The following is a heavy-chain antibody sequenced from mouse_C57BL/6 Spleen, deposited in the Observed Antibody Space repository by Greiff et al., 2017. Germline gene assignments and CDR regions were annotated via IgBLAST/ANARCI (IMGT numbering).Heavy chain of an antibody. V-gene: IGHV5-17*01. CDR1: GFTFSDYG. CDR3: ARHWDDYAMDY. CDR2: ISSGSSTI. Sequence: EVQGVESGGGLVKPGGSLKLSCAASGFTFSDYGMHWVRQAPEKGLEWVAYISSGSSTIYYADTVKGRFTISRDNAKNTLFLQMTSRRSEDTAMYYCARHWDDYAMDYWGQGTSVTVSP. J-gene: IGHJ4*01. D-gene: IGHD4-1*01.